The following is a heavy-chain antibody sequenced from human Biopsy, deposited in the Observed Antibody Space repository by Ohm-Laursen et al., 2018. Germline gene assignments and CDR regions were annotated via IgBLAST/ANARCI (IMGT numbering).Heavy chain of an antibody. V-gene: IGHV3-48*01. CDR2: ISSGSSPI. Sequence: SLRLSCAASGFTFSNYGMHWVRQAPGKGLEWVSFISSGSSPIYYADSVKGRFTISRDDAKNSLYLQMNSLRAEDTAVYYCARGRTGGWGQGTLVTVSS. J-gene: IGHJ4*02. CDR3: ARGRTGG. CDR1: GFTFSNYG. D-gene: IGHD1/OR15-1a*01.